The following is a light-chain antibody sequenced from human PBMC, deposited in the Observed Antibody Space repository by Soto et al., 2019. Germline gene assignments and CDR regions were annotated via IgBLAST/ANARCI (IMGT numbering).Light chain of an antibody. Sequence: EIQMTQSPSTLSASVVSRVTITCRASQSISTWLAWYQQKPGKAPNLLIYDASSLESGVPSRFSGSGSGTEFTLTISSLQPDDFATYYCQQYNTYWTFGQGTKVDIK. CDR2: DAS. J-gene: IGKJ1*01. V-gene: IGKV1-5*01. CDR3: QQYNTYWT. CDR1: QSISTW.